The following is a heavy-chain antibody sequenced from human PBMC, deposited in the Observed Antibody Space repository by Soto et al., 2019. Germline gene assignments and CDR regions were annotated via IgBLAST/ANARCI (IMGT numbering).Heavy chain of an antibody. V-gene: IGHV3-64*01. CDR2: ISSNGGST. CDR3: ARDYFGDSGYDSVGYYYYYMDV. CDR1: GFTFSSYA. D-gene: IGHD5-12*01. J-gene: IGHJ6*03. Sequence: GGSLRLSCAASGFTFSSYAMHWVRQAPGKGLEYVSAISSNGGSTYYANSVKGRFTISRDNSKNTLYLQMGSLRAEDMAVYYCARDYFGDSGYDSVGYYYYYMDVWGKGTTVTVSS.